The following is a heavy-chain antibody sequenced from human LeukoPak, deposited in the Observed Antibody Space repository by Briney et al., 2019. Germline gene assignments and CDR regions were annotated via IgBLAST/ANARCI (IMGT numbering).Heavy chain of an antibody. D-gene: IGHD6-19*01. Sequence: PGGSLRLSCAASGFTFSSYAMSWVRQAPGKGLEWVSAISGSGGSTYYADSVRGRFTISRDNSKNTLCLQMNNLRAEDTAIYYCARRVAGTRIDCWGQGTLVTVSS. CDR1: GFTFSSYA. V-gene: IGHV3-23*01. CDR2: ISGSGGST. CDR3: ARRVAGTRIDC. J-gene: IGHJ4*02.